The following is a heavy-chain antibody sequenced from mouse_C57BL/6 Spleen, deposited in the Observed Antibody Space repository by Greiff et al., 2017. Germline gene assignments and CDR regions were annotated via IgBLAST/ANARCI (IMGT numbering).Heavy chain of an antibody. CDR1: GYTFTTYP. V-gene: IGHV1-47*01. J-gene: IGHJ4*01. CDR2: FHPYNDDT. CDR3: ARGGYDGYYAMDY. Sequence: VKLQESGAELVKPGASVKMSCKASGYTFTTYPIEWMKQNHGKSLEWIGNFHPYNDDTKYNEKFKGKATLTVEKSSSTVYLELSRLTSDDSAVYYCARGGYDGYYAMDYWGQGTSVTVSS. D-gene: IGHD2-2*01.